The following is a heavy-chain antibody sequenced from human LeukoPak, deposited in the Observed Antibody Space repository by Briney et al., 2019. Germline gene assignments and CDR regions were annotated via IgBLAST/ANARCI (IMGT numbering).Heavy chain of an antibody. D-gene: IGHD3-22*01. CDR2: ISGSGGST. Sequence: PGGSLRLSCAASGFTFSSYAMSWVRQAPGKGLEWVSAISGSGGSTYYADSVKGRFTISRDNSKNTLFLQMNSLRAEDTALYYCAKMYYYDSSGYDAFDIWGQGTMVTVSS. CDR1: GFTFSSYA. J-gene: IGHJ3*02. CDR3: AKMYYYDSSGYDAFDI. V-gene: IGHV3-23*01.